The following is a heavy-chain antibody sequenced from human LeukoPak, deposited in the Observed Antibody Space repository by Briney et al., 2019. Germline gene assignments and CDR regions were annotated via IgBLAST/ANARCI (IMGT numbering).Heavy chain of an antibody. D-gene: IGHD3-22*01. CDR3: ARLTYYYDSSGYHNYYYYYMDV. J-gene: IGHJ6*03. CDR2: ISAYNGNT. Sequence: GASVKVSCKASGYTFTSYGISWVRQAPGQGLEWMGWISAYNGNTNYAQKLQGRVTMTTDTSTSTAYMELRSLRSDDTAVYYCARLTYYYDSSGYHNYYYYYMDVWGKGTTVTVSS. V-gene: IGHV1-18*01. CDR1: GYTFTSYG.